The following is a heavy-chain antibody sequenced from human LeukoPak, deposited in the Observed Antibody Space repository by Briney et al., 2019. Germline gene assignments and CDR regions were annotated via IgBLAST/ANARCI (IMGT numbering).Heavy chain of an antibody. J-gene: IGHJ6*02. CDR3: ARAMDV. CDR2: IKQDWSEI. V-gene: IGHV3-7*01. Sequence: PGGSLRLSCAASGFTFSNYWMHWVRQAPGKGLEWVANIKQDWSEIYYVDSVKGRFTISRDNAKNSLYLQMNSLRAEDTAVYYCARAMDVWGQGTTVTVSS. CDR1: GFTFSNYW.